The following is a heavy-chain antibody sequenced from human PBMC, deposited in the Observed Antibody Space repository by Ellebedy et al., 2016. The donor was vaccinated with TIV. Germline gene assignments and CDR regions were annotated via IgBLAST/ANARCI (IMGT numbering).Heavy chain of an antibody. CDR1: GFTFSDYS. V-gene: IGHV3-21*04. Sequence: GESLKISCAASGFTFSDYSINWVRQAPGKGLEWVSSISGSRNYIYYADSVRGRFTISRDNSQDTVHLQMHSLRAEDTAVYYCTKRGVAWAAFDIWGPGTLVTVSS. D-gene: IGHD7-27*01. CDR2: ISGSRNYI. J-gene: IGHJ3*02. CDR3: TKRGVAWAAFDI.